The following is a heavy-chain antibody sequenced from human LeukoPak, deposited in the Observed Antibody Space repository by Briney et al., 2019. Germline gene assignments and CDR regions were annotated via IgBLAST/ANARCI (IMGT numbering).Heavy chain of an antibody. J-gene: IGHJ3*02. CDR3: ARMYSGSYGARRGGAFDI. V-gene: IGHV4-39*01. CDR1: GGSISSSSYY. D-gene: IGHD1-26*01. CDR2: IYYSGST. Sequence: SETLSLTCTVSGGSISSSSYYWGWIRQPPGKGLEWIGSIYYSGSTYYNPSLKSRVTISVDTSKNQFSLKLSSVTAADTAVYYCARMYSGSYGARRGGAFDIWGQGTMVTVSS.